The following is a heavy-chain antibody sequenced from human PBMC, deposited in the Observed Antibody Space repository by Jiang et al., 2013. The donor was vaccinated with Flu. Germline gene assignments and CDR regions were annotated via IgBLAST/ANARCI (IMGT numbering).Heavy chain of an antibody. J-gene: IGHJ5*02. CDR2: IYYSGST. Sequence: PGLVKPSETLSLTCTVSGGSISSYYWSWIRQPPGKGLEWIGYIYYSGSTNYNPSLKSRVTISVDTSKNQFSLKLSSVTAADTAVYYCARDLSSSWANWFDPWGQGTLVTVSS. CDR3: ARDLSSSWANWFDP. D-gene: IGHD6-13*01. CDR1: GGSISSYY. V-gene: IGHV4-59*01.